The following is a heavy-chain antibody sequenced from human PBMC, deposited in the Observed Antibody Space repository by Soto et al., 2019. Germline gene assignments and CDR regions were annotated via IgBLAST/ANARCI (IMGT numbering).Heavy chain of an antibody. Sequence: QVQLVQSGAEVKKPGSSVKVSCKASGGTFSSYAISWVRQAPGQGLEWMGGIIPIFGTANYAQKFQGRVTITAEKSTSTAYMELSSLRSEDTAVYYCARPDYDFWSGYYNPGYYGMDVWGQGTTVTVSS. CDR1: GGTFSSYA. V-gene: IGHV1-69*06. CDR3: ARPDYDFWSGYYNPGYYGMDV. CDR2: IIPIFGTA. D-gene: IGHD3-3*01. J-gene: IGHJ6*02.